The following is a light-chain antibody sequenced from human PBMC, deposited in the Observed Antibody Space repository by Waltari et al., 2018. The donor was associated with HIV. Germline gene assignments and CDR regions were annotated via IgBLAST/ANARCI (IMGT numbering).Light chain of an antibody. CDR1: QSIGSY. V-gene: IGKV3-11*01. CDR2: EAS. CDR3: QRSSTWPPRIT. J-gene: IGKJ3*01. Sequence: EIVLTQSPATLSLSPGERATLSCRASQSIGSYLAWYQQKPGQAPRLLIYEASNRATDIPARFSGSGSGTDFTLTIRSLEPEDFATYYCQRSSTWPPRITFGPGTTVDI.